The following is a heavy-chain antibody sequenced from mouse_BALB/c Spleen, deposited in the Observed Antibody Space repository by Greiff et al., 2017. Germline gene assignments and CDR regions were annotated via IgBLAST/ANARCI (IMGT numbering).Heavy chain of an antibody. CDR2: IYPGDGDT. CDR1: GYTFTSYW. CDR3: ARSLITTVVADYAMDY. J-gene: IGHJ4*01. D-gene: IGHD1-1*01. Sequence: QVQLKESGAELARPGASVKLSCKASGYTFTSYWMQWVKQRPGQGLEWIGAIYPGDGDTRYTQKFKGKATLTADKSSSTAYMQLSSLASEDSAVYYCARSLITTVVADYAMDYWGQGTSVTVSS. V-gene: IGHV1-87*01.